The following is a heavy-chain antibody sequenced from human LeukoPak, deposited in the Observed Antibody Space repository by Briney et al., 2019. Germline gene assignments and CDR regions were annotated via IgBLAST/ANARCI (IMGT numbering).Heavy chain of an antibody. J-gene: IGHJ3*02. CDR3: ARDLYYDFWSGYSYHDAFDI. D-gene: IGHD3-3*01. Sequence: PSGTLSLTCAVSGGSISSSNWWSWVRQPPGKGLEWIGYIYYSGSTNYNPSLKSRVTISVDTSKNQFSLKLSSVTAADTAVYYCARDLYYDFWSGYSYHDAFDIWGQGTMVTVSS. CDR1: GGSISSSNW. CDR2: IYYSGST. V-gene: IGHV4-4*02.